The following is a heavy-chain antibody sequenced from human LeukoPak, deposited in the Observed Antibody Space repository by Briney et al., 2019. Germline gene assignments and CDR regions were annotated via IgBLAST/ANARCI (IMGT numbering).Heavy chain of an antibody. D-gene: IGHD3-10*01. CDR3: AKDATYGSGSCYNSLDY. Sequence: GGSLRLSCAASGFTFNTYGMHWVRQAPGKGLEWVALISYDGSDKHYADSVRGRFTISRDNSKNTLYLQMSSLRAEDTAVYYCAKDATYGSGSCYNSLDYWGQGTLVTVSS. V-gene: IGHV3-30*18. CDR1: GFTFNTYG. CDR2: ISYDGSDK. J-gene: IGHJ4*02.